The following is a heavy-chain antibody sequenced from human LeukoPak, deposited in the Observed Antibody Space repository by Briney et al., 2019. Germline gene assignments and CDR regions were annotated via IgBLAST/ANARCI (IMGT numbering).Heavy chain of an antibody. CDR3: ARTFGYYYFYMDL. D-gene: IGHD3-16*01. V-gene: IGHV3-49*04. CDR1: GFSFGDYA. J-gene: IGHJ6*03. CDR2: IRTEAYDGAT. Sequence: PGGSLRLSCAASGFSFGDYATSWVRQAPGKGLEWVGFIRTEAYDGATDYAASVKGRFTISRDDSKNIAYLQMNSLKTEDTAVYYCARTFGYYYFYMDLWGKGTTVTVSS.